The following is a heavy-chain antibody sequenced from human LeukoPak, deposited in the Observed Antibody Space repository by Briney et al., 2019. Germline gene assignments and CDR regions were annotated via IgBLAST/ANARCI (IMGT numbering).Heavy chain of an antibody. J-gene: IGHJ6*02. V-gene: IGHV3-33*01. D-gene: IGHD3-3*01. CDR1: EFTFSSYG. Sequence: PGRSLRLSCAASEFTFSSYGMHWVRRAPGKGLEWVAVIWYDGSNKYYADSVKGRFTISRDNSKNTLYLQMNSLRAEDTAVYYCARGPYYDFWSGYFVWGQGTTVTVSS. CDR3: ARGPYYDFWSGYFV. CDR2: IWYDGSNK.